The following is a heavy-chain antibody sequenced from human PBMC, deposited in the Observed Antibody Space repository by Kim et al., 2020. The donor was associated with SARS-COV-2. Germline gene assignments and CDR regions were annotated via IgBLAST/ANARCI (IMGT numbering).Heavy chain of an antibody. Sequence: GGSLRLSCAASGFTFSAYAMSWVRQAPGKGLEWVAGISGSDGSTYYADSVKGRFIISRDNSKNTLHLQMNGLRAEDTAVYYCAKHFGSSGSEFQHWGQGTLVTVSS. J-gene: IGHJ1*01. V-gene: IGHV3-23*01. D-gene: IGHD3-22*01. CDR1: GFTFSAYA. CDR3: AKHFGSSGSEFQH. CDR2: ISGSDGST.